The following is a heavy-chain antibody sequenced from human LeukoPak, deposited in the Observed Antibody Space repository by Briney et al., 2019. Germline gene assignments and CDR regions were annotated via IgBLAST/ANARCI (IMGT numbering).Heavy chain of an antibody. J-gene: IGHJ4*02. CDR1: GFTFSSYS. CDR3: ARENSGIAATDTIDY. Sequence: GGSLRLSCAASGFTFSSYSMTWVRQAPGKGLEWVSSFTSSSRSIYYADSVKGRFTISRDNAKKSLYLQMNSLRAEDTAIYYCARENSGIAATDTIDYWGQGTLVTVSS. V-gene: IGHV3-21*01. D-gene: IGHD6-13*01. CDR2: FTSSSRSI.